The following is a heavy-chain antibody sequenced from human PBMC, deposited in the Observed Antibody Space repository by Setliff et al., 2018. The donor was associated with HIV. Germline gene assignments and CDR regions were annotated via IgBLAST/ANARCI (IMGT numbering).Heavy chain of an antibody. V-gene: IGHV1-69*05. CDR3: ASSRRGSYAIDN. D-gene: IGHD3-16*01. CDR1: GGTFSNYA. Sequence: ASVKVSCKASGGTFSNYAFTWVRQAPGQGLEWMGGIIPIFDTANYAQKFQGRVSITTDESTSTAYMELTSLKSEDTAVYYCASSRRGSYAIDNWGQGTLVTVSS. J-gene: IGHJ4*02. CDR2: IIPIFDTA.